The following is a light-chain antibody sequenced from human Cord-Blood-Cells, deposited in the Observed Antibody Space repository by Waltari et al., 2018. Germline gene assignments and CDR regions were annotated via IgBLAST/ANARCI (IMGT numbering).Light chain of an antibody. CDR1: KSISSY. Sequence: DIQMTKPPSSLSASVGDRVTITCRASKSISSYLNWYQQKPGKAPKLLIYAASSLQSGVPSRFSGSGSGTDFTLTISSLQPEDFATYYCQQSYSTPITFGQGTRLEI. J-gene: IGKJ5*01. CDR3: QQSYSTPIT. V-gene: IGKV1-39*01. CDR2: AAS.